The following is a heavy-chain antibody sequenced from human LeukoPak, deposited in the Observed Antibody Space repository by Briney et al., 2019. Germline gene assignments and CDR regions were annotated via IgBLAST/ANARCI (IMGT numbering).Heavy chain of an antibody. Sequence: GGSLRLSCAASGFTFSHFAMSWVRQAPGKGLEWVSGIAGSSTWTYYADSVKGRFTISRDNSNNTLHLQMNSLRAEDTAIYYCARELVSLGTGYFDLWGRGTLVTVSS. CDR2: IAGSSTWT. V-gene: IGHV3-23*01. CDR3: ARELVSLGTGYFDL. CDR1: GFTFSHFA. J-gene: IGHJ2*01. D-gene: IGHD7-27*01.